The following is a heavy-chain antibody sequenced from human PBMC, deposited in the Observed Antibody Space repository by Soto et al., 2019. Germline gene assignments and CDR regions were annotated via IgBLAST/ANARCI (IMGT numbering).Heavy chain of an antibody. Sequence: SVKVSCKASGGTFSSYAISWVRQAPGQGLEWMGGIIPIFGTANYAQKFQGRVTITADESTSTAYMELSSLRYEDTAVYYCARGIDSRSYYSFQHWGQGTLVTVSS. J-gene: IGHJ1*01. V-gene: IGHV1-69*13. CDR3: ARGIDSRSYYSFQH. D-gene: IGHD1-26*01. CDR2: IIPIFGTA. CDR1: GGTFSSYA.